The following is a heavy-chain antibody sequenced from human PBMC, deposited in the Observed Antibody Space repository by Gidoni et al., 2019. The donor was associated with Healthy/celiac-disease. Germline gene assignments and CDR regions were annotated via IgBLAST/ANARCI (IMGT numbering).Heavy chain of an antibody. Sequence: EVKLLESGGGLVQPGGSLRLSCAASAFTFRSYAMSSVREAPGRGLEWVSAISGSGGSTYYADAVKGRFTISRDNSKNTLYLQMNSLRAEDTAVYYCAKDRDPVAGTFLNYYYYGMDVWGQGTTVTVSS. CDR2: ISGSGGST. J-gene: IGHJ6*02. D-gene: IGHD6-19*01. CDR3: AKDRDPVAGTFLNYYYYGMDV. V-gene: IGHV3-23*01. CDR1: AFTFRSYA.